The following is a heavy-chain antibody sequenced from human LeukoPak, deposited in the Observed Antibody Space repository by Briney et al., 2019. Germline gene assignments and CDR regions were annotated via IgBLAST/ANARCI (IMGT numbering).Heavy chain of an antibody. D-gene: IGHD3/OR15-3a*01. CDR2: ISSSSSTI. Sequence: GGSLRLSCAASGFTFSSYSMNWVRQAPGKGLEWVSYISSSSSTIYYADSVKGRFTISRDNAKNSLYLQMNSLRAEDTAVYYCARGVPPAHLDLDYWGQGTLVTVSS. V-gene: IGHV3-48*01. CDR3: ARGVPPAHLDLDY. J-gene: IGHJ4*02. CDR1: GFTFSSYS.